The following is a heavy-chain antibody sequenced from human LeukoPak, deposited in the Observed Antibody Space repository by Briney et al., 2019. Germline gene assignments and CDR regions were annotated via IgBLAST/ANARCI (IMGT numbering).Heavy chain of an antibody. V-gene: IGHV1-69*05. CDR3: ARSGRGSGYYFPDY. CDR2: IIPIFGTA. D-gene: IGHD3-22*01. Sequence: ASVKVSCKASGGTFISYAISWVRQAPGQGLEWMGGIIPIFGTANYAQKFQGRVTITTDESTSTAYMELSSLRSEDTAVYYCARSGRGSGYYFPDYWGQGTLVTVSS. J-gene: IGHJ4*02. CDR1: GGTFISYA.